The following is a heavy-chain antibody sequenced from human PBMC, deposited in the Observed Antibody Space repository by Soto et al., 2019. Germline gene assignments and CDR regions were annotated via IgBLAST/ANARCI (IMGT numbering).Heavy chain of an antibody. CDR3: AHRLAAAGFDY. CDR2: IYWNDDK. J-gene: IGHJ4*02. Sequence: QITLKESGPTLVKPTQTLTLTCTFSGFSLSTSGVGVGWIRQPPGKALEGLALIYWNDDKRYSPSLKSRLTITKDTSKNQVVLTMTYMDPVDTATYCCAHRLAAAGFDYWGKGTLVAVSS. D-gene: IGHD6-13*01. V-gene: IGHV2-5*01. CDR1: GFSLSTSGVG.